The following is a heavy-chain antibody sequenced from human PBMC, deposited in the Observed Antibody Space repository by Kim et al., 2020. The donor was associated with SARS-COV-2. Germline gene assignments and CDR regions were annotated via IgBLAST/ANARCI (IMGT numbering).Heavy chain of an antibody. D-gene: IGHD5-12*01. CDR3: AKGNVDIVATIHPVFDY. CDR1: GFTFSSYA. V-gene: IGHV3-23*01. J-gene: IGHJ4*02. CDR2: ISGSGGST. Sequence: GGSLRLSCAASGFTFSSYAMSWVRQAPGKGLEWVSAISGSGGSTYYADSVKGRFTISRDNSKNTLYLQMNSLRAEDTAVYYCAKGNVDIVATIHPVFDYWGQGTLVTVSS.